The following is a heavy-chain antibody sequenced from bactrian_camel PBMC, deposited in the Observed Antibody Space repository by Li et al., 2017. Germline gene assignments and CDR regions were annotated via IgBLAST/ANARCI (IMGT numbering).Heavy chain of an antibody. J-gene: IGHJ4*01. CDR1: GFSRDPYY. CDR3: AEGSYNY. CDR2: SRSSEGTT. V-gene: IGHV3S61*01. Sequence: HVQLVESGGGSVQTGGSLRLSCAASGFSRDPYYMGWFRQAPGKERELVSSRSSEGTTTYADSVKGRFTISQDNAKSALYLQMNSLKTEDTAVYYCAEGSYNYWGQGTQVTVS.